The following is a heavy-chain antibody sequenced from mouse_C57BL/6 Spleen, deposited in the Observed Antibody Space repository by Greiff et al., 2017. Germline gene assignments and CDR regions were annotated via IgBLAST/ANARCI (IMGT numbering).Heavy chain of an antibody. Sequence: QVQLQQPGAELVKPGASVKLSCKASGYTFTSYWMQWVKQRPGQGLEWIGEIDPSDSYTNYNQKFKGKATLTVDTSSSTAYMQLSSLTSEDSAGYYCARRYDYDVDMDYWGQGTSVTVSS. V-gene: IGHV1-50*01. CDR2: IDPSDSYT. J-gene: IGHJ4*01. CDR3: ARRYDYDVDMDY. D-gene: IGHD2-4*01. CDR1: GYTFTSYW.